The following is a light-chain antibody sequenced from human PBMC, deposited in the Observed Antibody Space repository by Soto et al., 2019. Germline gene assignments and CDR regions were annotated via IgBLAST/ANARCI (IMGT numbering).Light chain of an antibody. CDR1: QGVRSNY. CDR2: GVS. J-gene: IGKJ5*01. V-gene: IGKV3-20*01. Sequence: ETVLTQSPGTLSLSPGERATLSSTASQGVRSNYLVWYQQKPGQAPRLLISGVSPSATGIPDRFSGSGSGTDFTLTISRLEPEDVAVYYCQQYAPSPAITFGQGTRLEIK. CDR3: QQYAPSPAIT.